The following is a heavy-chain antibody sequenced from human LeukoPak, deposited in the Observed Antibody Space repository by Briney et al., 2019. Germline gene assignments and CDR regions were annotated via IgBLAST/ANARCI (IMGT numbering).Heavy chain of an antibody. CDR3: VKDSTHFRVWDFYDTAGLNY. Sequence: SGGSLRLSCAASGFTVSSNYMAWVRQAPGKGLEWVSVIYDGGFTDYTDSVKGRFTVSRDNSKNTLYLQMNSLRAEDTAVYYCVKDSTHFRVWDFYDTAGLNYWGQGTLVTASS. D-gene: IGHD3-22*01. V-gene: IGHV3-66*01. J-gene: IGHJ4*02. CDR2: IYDGGFT. CDR1: GFTVSSNY.